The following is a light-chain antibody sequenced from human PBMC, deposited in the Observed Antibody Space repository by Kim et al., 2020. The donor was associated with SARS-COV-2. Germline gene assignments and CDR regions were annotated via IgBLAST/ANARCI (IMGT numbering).Light chain of an antibody. CDR1: QSVSSN. Sequence: SPGEPDTHSCRASQSVSSNVAWSQQTPGQAPRLLIYGASTRATGIPARFSGSGSGTDFTLTISSLQSEDLAVYHCQQYDDWPPWTFGQGTKVEIK. CDR3: QQYDDWPPWT. J-gene: IGKJ1*01. CDR2: GAS. V-gene: IGKV3-15*01.